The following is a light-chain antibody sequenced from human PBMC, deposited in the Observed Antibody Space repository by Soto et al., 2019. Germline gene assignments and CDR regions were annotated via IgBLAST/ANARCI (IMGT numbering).Light chain of an antibody. J-gene: IGKJ1*01. CDR1: QSVNSAY. CDR2: GAS. V-gene: IGKV3-20*01. Sequence: EIVLTQSPGTLSLSPGERATLSCRASQSVNSAYVAWYQQNPGQAPRVLIYGASTRATGIPHRFSGSGSGTDFSLTISRLEPEDSAMDYCQLYGSSPTWAFGQGTKVEIK. CDR3: QLYGSSPTWA.